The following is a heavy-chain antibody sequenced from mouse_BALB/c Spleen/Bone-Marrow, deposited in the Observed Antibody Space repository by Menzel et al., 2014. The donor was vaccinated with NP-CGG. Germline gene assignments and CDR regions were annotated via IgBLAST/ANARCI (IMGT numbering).Heavy chain of an antibody. Sequence: VQLQQSGAELVKPRASVKLSCTASGFNIKDTYMHWVKQRPEQGLEWIGRIDPANGNTKYDPKFQGKATITADTSSNTAYLQLSSLTSEDTAVYYCARWLLPYGLDYWGQGTSVTVSS. CDR1: GFNIKDTY. CDR3: ARWLLPYGLDY. J-gene: IGHJ4*01. D-gene: IGHD2-3*01. V-gene: IGHV14-3*02. CDR2: IDPANGNT.